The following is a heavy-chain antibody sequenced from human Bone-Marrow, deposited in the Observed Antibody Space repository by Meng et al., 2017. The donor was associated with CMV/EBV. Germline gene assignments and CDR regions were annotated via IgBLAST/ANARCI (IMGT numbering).Heavy chain of an antibody. CDR2: INNDGSDT. CDR3: VRGWLGPDV. Sequence: GESLKISCAVSGFTFSDHWMHWVRQPPGKGLVWLSRINNDGSDTVYADSVKGRFTTVRDNAKNMLYMEMNSLRAEDTALYYCVRGWLGPDVWGQGTTVTVSS. D-gene: IGHD5-12*01. J-gene: IGHJ6*02. CDR1: GFTFSDHW. V-gene: IGHV3-74*01.